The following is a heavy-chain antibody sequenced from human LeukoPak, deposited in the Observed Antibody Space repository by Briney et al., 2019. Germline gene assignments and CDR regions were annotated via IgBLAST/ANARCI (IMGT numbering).Heavy chain of an antibody. CDR1: GGSISSGDYY. Sequence: SETLSLTCTVSGGSISSGDYYWSWIRQHPGKGLEWIGYIYYSGSTYYNPSLKSRVTISVDTSKNQFSLKLSSVTAADTAVYYCARIRREMATTSFDYWGQGTLVTVSS. CDR3: ARIRREMATTSFDY. V-gene: IGHV4-31*03. J-gene: IGHJ4*02. CDR2: IYYSGST. D-gene: IGHD5-24*01.